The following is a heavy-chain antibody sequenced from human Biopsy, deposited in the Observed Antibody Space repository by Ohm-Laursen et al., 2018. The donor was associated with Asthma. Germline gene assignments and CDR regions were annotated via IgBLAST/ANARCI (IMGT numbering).Heavy chain of an antibody. J-gene: IGHJ6*02. V-gene: IGHV3-30*03. CDR1: GFTFSNYG. Sequence: SLRLSCAASGFTFSNYGMHRVRQAPGKGLAWVAGISYDGSNKYYADSVKGRFTISRDNSKNKRYLQMNSLRAEDTAVYYCAREGGDYLSGYYYYYGMDVWGQGTTVTVSS. CDR3: AREGGDYLSGYYYYYGMDV. CDR2: ISYDGSNK. D-gene: IGHD4-17*01.